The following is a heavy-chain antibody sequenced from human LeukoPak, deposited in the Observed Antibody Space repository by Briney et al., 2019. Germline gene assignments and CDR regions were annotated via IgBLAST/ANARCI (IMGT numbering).Heavy chain of an antibody. J-gene: IGHJ4*02. CDR1: GFTFSRYW. V-gene: IGHV3-7*01. D-gene: IGHD2-15*01. CDR2: IKQDGSDK. CDR3: ARIGVGVAATALWY. Sequence: GGSLRLSCAASGFTFSRYWMNWVRQAPGKGLEWVANIKQDGSDKYYVDSVKGRFTISRDNAKNTLYLQMNSLRAEDTAVYYCARIGVGVAATALWYWGQEALGTVSS.